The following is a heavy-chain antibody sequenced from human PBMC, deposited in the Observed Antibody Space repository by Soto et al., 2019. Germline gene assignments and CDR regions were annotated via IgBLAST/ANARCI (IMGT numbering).Heavy chain of an antibody. CDR1: GGTFSSNA. D-gene: IGHD6-19*01. J-gene: IGHJ6*02. V-gene: IGHV1-69*01. Sequence: QVQLVQSGAEVKKSGSSVKVSCKASGGTFSSNAISWVRQAPGQGLEWMGGIIPIFGTANYAQKFQGRVTITADESTSTAYMELSSLRSEDTAVYYCARCRDSGVYYGMDVWGQGTTVTVSS. CDR2: IIPIFGTA. CDR3: ARCRDSGVYYGMDV.